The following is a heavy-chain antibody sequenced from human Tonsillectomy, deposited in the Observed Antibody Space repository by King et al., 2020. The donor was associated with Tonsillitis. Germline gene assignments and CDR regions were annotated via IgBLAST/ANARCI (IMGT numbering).Heavy chain of an antibody. D-gene: IGHD1-26*01. V-gene: IGHV4-59*08. CDR2: IYYSGST. CDR1: GGSISSYY. Sequence: VQLQESGPGLVKPSETLSLTCTVSGGSISSYYWSWIRPPPGKGLEWIGYIYYSGSTNYNPSLKSRVTISVDTSKNRFSLKLSSVTAADTAVYYCASLGIVGATYFDYWGQGTLVTVSS. CDR3: ASLGIVGATYFDY. J-gene: IGHJ4*02.